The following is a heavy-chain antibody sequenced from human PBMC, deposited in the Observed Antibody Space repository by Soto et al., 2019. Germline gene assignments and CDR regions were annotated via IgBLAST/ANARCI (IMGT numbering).Heavy chain of an antibody. CDR3: ATDILDY. V-gene: IGHV3-7*05. J-gene: IGHJ4*02. CDR1: GFNFSNYW. Sequence: EVQLEESGGDLVPPGGSLRLSCVASGFNFSNYWMTWARQAPGKGLEWVANINQHGTEKFYVDSVEGRFSISRDNAYHSVYLQMNSLRAEDTAIYYCATDILDYWGQGTSVTVSS. CDR2: INQHGTEK.